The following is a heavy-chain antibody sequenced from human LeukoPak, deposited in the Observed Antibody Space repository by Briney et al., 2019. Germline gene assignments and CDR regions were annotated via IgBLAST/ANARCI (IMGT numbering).Heavy chain of an antibody. CDR2: IHYTGRT. Sequence: PSXTLXLTRAVSGGSISSHYWSWLRQPPGEGLEWIAYIHYTGRTNYNPSLKGRVTISVDTSNSQFSLNLNSVTAADTAVYYCARGAGWYDYWGQGTLVTVSS. CDR3: ARGAGWYDY. J-gene: IGHJ4*02. V-gene: IGHV4-59*11. D-gene: IGHD6-19*01. CDR1: GGSISSHY.